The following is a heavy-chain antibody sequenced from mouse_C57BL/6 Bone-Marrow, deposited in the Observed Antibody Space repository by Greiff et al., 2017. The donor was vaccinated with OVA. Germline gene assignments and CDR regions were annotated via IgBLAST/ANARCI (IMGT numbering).Heavy chain of an antibody. CDR1: GYTFTSYW. D-gene: IGHD1-1*01. J-gene: IGHJ3*01. CDR3: ATYYWFAY. Sequence: VQLQQPGAELVRPGTSVKLSCKASGYTFTSYWMHWVKQRPGQGLEWIGVIDPSDSYTNYNQKFKGKATLTVDTSSSTAYMQLSSLTSEDSAVYYCATYYWFAYWGQGTLVTVSA. CDR2: IDPSDSYT. V-gene: IGHV1-59*01.